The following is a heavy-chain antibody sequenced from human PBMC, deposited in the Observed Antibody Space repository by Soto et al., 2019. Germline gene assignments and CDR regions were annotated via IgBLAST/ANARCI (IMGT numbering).Heavy chain of an antibody. J-gene: IGHJ3*02. V-gene: IGHV4-30-2*01. CDR3: ARDLGGYDSSGYYYVNAFDI. Sequence: PSETLSLTCAVSGGSISSGGYSWIWIRQPPGKGLEWIGYIYHSGSTYYSPSLKSRVTISVDTSKNQFSLKLSSVTAADTAVYYCARDLGGYDSSGYYYVNAFDIWGQGTMVTVSS. CDR2: IYHSGST. D-gene: IGHD3-22*01. CDR1: GGSISSGGYS.